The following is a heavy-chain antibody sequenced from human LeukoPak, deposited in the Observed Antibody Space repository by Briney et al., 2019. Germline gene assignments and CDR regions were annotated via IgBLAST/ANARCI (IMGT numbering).Heavy chain of an antibody. CDR3: ARGVAGSGIYYNVRFNF. CDR2: INTDETIA. Sequence: GGSLILSCSASGFAFTTCWMHWVRQAPGKGLVWVSRINTDETIANYADSVTGRFTTSRDNAKNTLHLQMNSLRVEDTAVYYCARGVAGSGIYYNVRFNFWGQGALVTVSS. D-gene: IGHD3-10*01. V-gene: IGHV3-74*01. CDR1: GFAFTTCW. J-gene: IGHJ4*02.